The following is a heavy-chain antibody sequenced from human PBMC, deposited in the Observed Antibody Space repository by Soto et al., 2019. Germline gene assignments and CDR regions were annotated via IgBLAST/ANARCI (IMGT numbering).Heavy chain of an antibody. CDR1: GGSISSYY. J-gene: IGHJ2*01. CDR3: ARFNWYFDL. Sequence: QVQLQESGPGLVKPSETLSLTCTVSGGSISSYYWSWIRQHPGKGLEWIGYIYYSGSTNYNPSLTSRVTISVVTSKIQCSLKLRSVTAADTAVYYCARFNWYFDLWGRGTRVTVSS. CDR2: IYYSGST. V-gene: IGHV4-59*08.